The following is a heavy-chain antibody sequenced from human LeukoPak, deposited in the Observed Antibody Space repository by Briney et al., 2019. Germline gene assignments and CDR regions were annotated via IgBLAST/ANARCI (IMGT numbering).Heavy chain of an antibody. V-gene: IGHV3-21*01. CDR1: GFTFSSYR. Sequence: GGSLRLSRAASGFTFSSYRMNWVRQAPGKGLEWVSSISSSSYIYYADSVKGRFTISRDNAKNSLYLQMNSLRAEDTAVYYCARDVKGSIDYWGQGTLVTVSS. CDR2: ISSSSYI. J-gene: IGHJ4*02. CDR3: ARDVKGSIDY.